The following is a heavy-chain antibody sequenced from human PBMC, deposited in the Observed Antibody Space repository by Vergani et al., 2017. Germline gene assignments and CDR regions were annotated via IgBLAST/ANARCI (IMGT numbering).Heavy chain of an antibody. D-gene: IGHD4-23*01. J-gene: IGHJ4*02. CDR3: AVESYDYGGSRDFNY. V-gene: IGHV3-49*04. CDR1: GFNFGEYG. Sequence: EVQLVESGGDLVQPGRSLRLSCQTSGFNFGEYGVSWVRQAPGKGLEWIGFIRSKTYGATTEYAASVRGRFTISRDDSKGIAYLQMRSLKKEDTAVYRFAVESYDYGGSRDFNYWGQGTLVVVSS. CDR2: IRSKTYGATT.